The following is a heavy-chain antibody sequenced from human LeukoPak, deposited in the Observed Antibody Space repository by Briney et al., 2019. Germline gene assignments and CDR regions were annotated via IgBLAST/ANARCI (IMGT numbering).Heavy chain of an antibody. CDR1: GLTFSTSG. Sequence: GGSLRLSCTTSGLTFSTSGFNWVRQAPGKGLVWVSRISGDGSMTNYADSVKGRFTISRDNAKNTVYLQMNSLRAEDTAVYYCARYSSSSGGASHYFDYWGQGTLVTVSS. D-gene: IGHD6-6*01. CDR3: ARYSSSSGGASHYFDY. V-gene: IGHV3-74*01. CDR2: ISGDGSMT. J-gene: IGHJ4*02.